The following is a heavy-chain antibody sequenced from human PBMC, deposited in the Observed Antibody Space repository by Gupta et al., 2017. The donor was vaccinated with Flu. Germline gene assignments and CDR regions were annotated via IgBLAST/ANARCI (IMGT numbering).Heavy chain of an antibody. V-gene: IGHV3-33*01. D-gene: IGHD3-3*01. J-gene: IGHJ5*02. CDR2: IWYDGSNK. Sequence: QVRLGESGGGVVQPGRSLRLYCAASGLTFSRYGMHWVRPAPGKGLEWVAVIWYDGSNKYYADSVKGRFTISRDNSKNTLYLQMNSLRAEDTAVYYCARDPSYDFWSGSHWFDPWGQGTLVTVSS. CDR3: ARDPSYDFWSGSHWFDP. CDR1: GLTFSRYG.